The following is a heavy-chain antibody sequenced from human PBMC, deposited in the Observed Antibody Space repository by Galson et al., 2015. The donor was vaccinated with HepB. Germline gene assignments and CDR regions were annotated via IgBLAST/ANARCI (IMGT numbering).Heavy chain of an antibody. CDR3: ARGPHYYYDGGAFDI. D-gene: IGHD3-22*01. CDR2: IWYDGRNK. J-gene: IGHJ3*02. V-gene: IGHV3-33*08. CDR1: GFTFSTYG. Sequence: SLRLSCAASGFTFSTYGMHWVRPAPGTGLEWVAIIWYDGRNKYHADSVKGRFTISSDNSRNTLLLEMNSLRAEDTAVYYCARGPHYYYDGGAFDIWGQGKMLTVSS.